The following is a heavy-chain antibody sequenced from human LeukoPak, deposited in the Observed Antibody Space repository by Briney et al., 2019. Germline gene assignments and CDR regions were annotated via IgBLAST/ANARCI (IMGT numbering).Heavy chain of an antibody. V-gene: IGHV6-1*01. CDR1: GDSVSSNSAA. D-gene: IGHD3-10*01. J-gene: IGHJ6*03. CDR2: TYYRSKWYN. Sequence: SQTLSLTCAISGDSVSSNSAAWNWIRQSPSRGLEWLGRTYYRSKWYNDYAVSVKSRITINPDTSKNQFSLKLSSVTAADTAVYYCARVRGYYYYYYMDVWGKGTTVTISS. CDR3: ARVRGYYYYYYMDV.